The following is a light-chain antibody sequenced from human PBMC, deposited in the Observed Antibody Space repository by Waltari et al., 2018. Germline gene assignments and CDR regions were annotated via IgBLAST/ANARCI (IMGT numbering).Light chain of an antibody. CDR2: AAS. J-gene: IGKJ1*01. V-gene: IGKV1-17*03. CDR3: LQHHSYPWT. Sequence: DIQITQSPSAMAASVGHRVPITCRASHGISNYLAWFPQKPGKVPKRLIYAASSLQSGVPSRFSGSGSGTDFTLTISSLQPEDFATYYCLQHHSYPWTFGQGTKVEIK. CDR1: HGISNY.